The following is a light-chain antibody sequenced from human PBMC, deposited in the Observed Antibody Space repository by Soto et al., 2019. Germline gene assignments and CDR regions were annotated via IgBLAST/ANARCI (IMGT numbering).Light chain of an antibody. CDR1: SSDVGGYNY. J-gene: IGLJ2*01. Sequence: QSALTQPPSASGSPGQSVTISRTGTSSDVGGYNYVSWYQQHPGKAPKLMIYEVSKRPSGVPDRFSGSKSGNTASLTVSGLQAEDEADYYCSSYAARVFGGGTKLTVL. CDR2: EVS. CDR3: SSYAARV. V-gene: IGLV2-8*01.